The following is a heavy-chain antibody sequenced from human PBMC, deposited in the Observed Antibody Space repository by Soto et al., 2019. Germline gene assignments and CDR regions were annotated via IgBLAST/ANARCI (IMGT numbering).Heavy chain of an antibody. Sequence: ASVKVSCKASGYTFTNYGINWVRQAPGQGLEWMGWISAYNVNINYAQKLQGRVTMTTDTSTSTAYMELRSLRSDDTAVYYCARDRGYGDRGGAFDIWGQGTMVTVSS. J-gene: IGHJ3*02. D-gene: IGHD4-17*01. CDR2: ISAYNVNI. V-gene: IGHV1-18*01. CDR1: GYTFTNYG. CDR3: ARDRGYGDRGGAFDI.